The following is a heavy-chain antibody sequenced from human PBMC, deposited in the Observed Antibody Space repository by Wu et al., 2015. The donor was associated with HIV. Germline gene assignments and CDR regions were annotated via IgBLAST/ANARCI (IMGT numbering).Heavy chain of an antibody. J-gene: IGHJ6*02. CDR3: AINTDSVATSLYSLGV. D-gene: IGHD5-12*01. Sequence: HVQLVQSGTEVKKPGSSVKVSCKIYGGNDGGTFSSHPISWVRQAPGKGLEWMGGIIPRLGTTNYAKIFQGRVTITADEFTTTAYMELTSLRSDDTAVYYCAINTDSVATSLYSLGVWGQGTVVTVSS. CDR2: IIPRLGTT. V-gene: IGHV1-69*12. CDR1: GGNDGGTFSSHP.